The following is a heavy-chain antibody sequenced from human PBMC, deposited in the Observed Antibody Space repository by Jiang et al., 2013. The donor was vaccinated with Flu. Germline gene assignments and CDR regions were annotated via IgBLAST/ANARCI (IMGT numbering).Heavy chain of an antibody. CDR2: IIPIFGTA. CDR1: GGTFSSYA. V-gene: IGHV1-69*06. Sequence: CKASGGTFSSYAISWVRQAPGQGLEWMGGIIPIFGTANYAQKFQGRVTITADKSTSTAYMELSSLRSEDTAVYYCAREDKGLNDAFDIWGQGTMVTVSS. J-gene: IGHJ3*02. CDR3: AREDKGLNDAFDI.